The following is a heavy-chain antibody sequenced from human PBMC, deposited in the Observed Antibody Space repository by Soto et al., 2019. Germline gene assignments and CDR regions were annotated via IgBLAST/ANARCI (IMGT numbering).Heavy chain of an antibody. J-gene: IGHJ6*02. CDR3: ARDRGFRIAARPTDYYYGMDV. V-gene: IGHV3-48*02. D-gene: IGHD6-6*01. CDR2: ISSSSSTI. Sequence: EVQLVESGGGLVQPGGSLRLSCAASGFTFSSYSMNWVRQAPGKGLEWVSYISSSSSTIYYADSVKGRFTISRDNAKNSLYLQMHSLRDEDTAVYYCARDRGFRIAARPTDYYYGMDVWGQGTTVTVSS. CDR1: GFTFSSYS.